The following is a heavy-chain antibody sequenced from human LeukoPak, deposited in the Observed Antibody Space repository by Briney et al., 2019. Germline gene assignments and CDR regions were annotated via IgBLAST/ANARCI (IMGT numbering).Heavy chain of an antibody. J-gene: IGHJ5*02. V-gene: IGHV4-59*12. CDR3: ARGYNWNWFDP. CDR2: IYYSGST. CDR1: GYSISSFY. Sequence: TSETLSLTCTVSGYSISSFYWSWIRQPPGKGLEWIGYIYYSGSTNYNPSLKSRVTMSVDTSKNQFSLKLSSVTAADTAVYYCARGYNWNWFDPWGQGTLVTVSS. D-gene: IGHD1-20*01.